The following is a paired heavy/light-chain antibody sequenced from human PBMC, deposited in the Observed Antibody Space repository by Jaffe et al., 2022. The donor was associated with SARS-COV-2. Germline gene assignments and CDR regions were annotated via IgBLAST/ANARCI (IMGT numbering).Heavy chain of an antibody. V-gene: IGHV4-61*02. CDR3: ARGGRSSPYYYYYGMDV. J-gene: IGHJ6*02. CDR2: IYTSGST. D-gene: IGHD6-6*01. Sequence: QVQLQESGPGLVKPSQTLSLTCTVSGGSISSGSYYWSWIRQPAGKGLEWIGRIYTSGSTQYNPSLKSRVTISVDTSKNQFSLKLSSVTAADTAVYYCARGGRSSPYYYYYGMDVWGQGTTVTVSS. CDR1: GGSISSGSYY.
Light chain of an antibody. V-gene: IGLV2-14*01. J-gene: IGLJ1*01. Sequence: QSALTQPASVSGSPGQSITISCTGTSSDVGGYNYVSWYQQHPGKAPKLMIYDVSNRPSGVSNRFSGSKSGNTASLAISGLQAEDEADYYCSSYTSISTGVFGTGTKVTVL. CDR1: SSDVGGYNY. CDR3: SSYTSISTGV. CDR2: DVS.